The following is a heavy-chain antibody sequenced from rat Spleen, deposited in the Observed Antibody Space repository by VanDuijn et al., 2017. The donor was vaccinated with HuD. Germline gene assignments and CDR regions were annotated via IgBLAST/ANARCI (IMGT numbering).Heavy chain of an antibody. CDR3: GKDMNYYSTYPFYVMGA. D-gene: IGHD1-2*01. Sequence: EVQLVESDGGLVQPGRSLKLSCAASGFTFSDYNMAWVCQAPKKGLEGVATISYDGSSTYYRDSVKGRFTSSRDNAKSTLYLQMNSLRSEDTATYYCGKDMNYYSTYPFYVMGAWGQGASVTVSS. J-gene: IGHJ4*01. V-gene: IGHV5-7*01. CDR1: GFTFSDYN. CDR2: ISYDGSST.